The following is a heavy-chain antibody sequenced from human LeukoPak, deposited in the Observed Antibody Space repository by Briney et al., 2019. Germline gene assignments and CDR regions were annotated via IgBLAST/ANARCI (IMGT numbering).Heavy chain of an antibody. Sequence: GGSLRLSCEDSGFTFRSYEMNWVRQAPGKGLEWIAYLSSSGSAFSYADSVKGRFTIARDNAKNSAYLEMNSLRADDTAVYYCARSARLMKGVVEVTALDDWGQGTLVTVSS. V-gene: IGHV3-48*03. J-gene: IGHJ4*02. CDR3: ARSARLMKGVVEVTALDD. D-gene: IGHD3-3*01. CDR2: LSSSGSAF. CDR1: GFTFRSYE.